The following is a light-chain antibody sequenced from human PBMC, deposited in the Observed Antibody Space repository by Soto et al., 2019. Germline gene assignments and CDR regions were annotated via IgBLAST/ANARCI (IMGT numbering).Light chain of an antibody. Sequence: QSALTQPASGSGSPGQSITISFTGTSSDVGGFNYVSWYQQRPGKTPKLLICEVRNRPSGVSNRFSGSKSGNTASLTISGLQAEDEADYYCSSYTSSSSGVFGTGTKVTVL. V-gene: IGLV2-14*01. CDR3: SSYTSSSSGV. CDR1: SSDVGGFNY. CDR2: EVR. J-gene: IGLJ1*01.